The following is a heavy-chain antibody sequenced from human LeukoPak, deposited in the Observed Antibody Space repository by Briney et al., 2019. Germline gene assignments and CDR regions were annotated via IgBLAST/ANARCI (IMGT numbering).Heavy chain of an antibody. J-gene: IGHJ3*02. D-gene: IGHD2-15*01. CDR2: IWYDGSNK. CDR1: GFTFSSYG. Sequence: GGSLRLSCAASGFTFSSYGMHWVRQAPGKGLEWVAVIWYDGSNKYYADSAKGRFTISRDNSKNTLYLQMNSLRAEDTAVYYCAKVGGCSGGSCSGAFDIWGQGTMVTVSS. CDR3: AKVGGCSGGSCSGAFDI. V-gene: IGHV3-33*06.